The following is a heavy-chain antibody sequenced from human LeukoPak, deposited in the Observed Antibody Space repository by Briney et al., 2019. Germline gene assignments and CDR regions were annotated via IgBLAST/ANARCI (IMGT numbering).Heavy chain of an antibody. Sequence: PGGSLRLSYAASGFTFSSYAMSWVRQAPGKGLEWVSAISGSGGSTYYADSVKGRFTISRDNAKNSLYLQMNSLRAEDTAVYYCAKDRANNYYSYMDVWGKGTTVTISS. J-gene: IGHJ6*03. CDR1: GFTFSSYA. V-gene: IGHV3-23*01. CDR3: AKDRANNYYSYMDV. D-gene: IGHD3-10*01. CDR2: ISGSGGST.